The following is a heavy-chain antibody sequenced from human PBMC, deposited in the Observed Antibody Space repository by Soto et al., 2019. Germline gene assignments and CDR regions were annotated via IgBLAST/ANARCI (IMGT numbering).Heavy chain of an antibody. Sequence: SETQSLTCTASRRSISNRNFNSCWMLQPPGKGLEWIASFFIGGNTYYNPSLKSRVTISVDTSKNQFSLKLSSVTAADTAVDLCAIRYGLDRGAYDWGQG. J-gene: IGHJ4*02. CDR2: FFIGGNT. CDR1: RRSISNRNFN. D-gene: IGHD3-22*01. V-gene: IGHV4-39*01. CDR3: AIRYGLDRGAYD.